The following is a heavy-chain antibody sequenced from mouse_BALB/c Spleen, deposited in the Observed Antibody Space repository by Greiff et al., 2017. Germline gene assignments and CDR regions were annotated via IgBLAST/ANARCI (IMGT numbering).Heavy chain of an antibody. D-gene: IGHD2-4*01. J-gene: IGHJ3*01. V-gene: IGHV14-3*02. CDR2: IDPANGNT. CDR3: ARDYDYENAY. CDR1: GFNIKDTY. Sequence: VQLKESGAELVKPGASVKLSCTASGFNIKDTYMHWVKQRPEQGLEWIGRIDPANGNTKYDPKFQGKATITADTSSNTAYLQLSSLTSEDTAVYYCARDYDYENAYWGQGTLVTVSA.